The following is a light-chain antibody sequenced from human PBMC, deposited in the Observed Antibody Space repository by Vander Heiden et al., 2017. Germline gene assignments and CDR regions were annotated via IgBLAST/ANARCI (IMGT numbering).Light chain of an antibody. J-gene: IGKJ1*01. CDR2: GAS. CDR1: QSVSSSY. V-gene: IGKV3-20*01. CDR3: QQYGSSPQT. Sequence: EIVLTQSPGTLSLFPGERATLLCRASQSVSSSYLAWYQQKPGQAPRLLIYGASSRATGIPDRFSGSGSGTDFTLTISRLEPEDFAVYYCQQYGSSPQTFGQGTKVEIK.